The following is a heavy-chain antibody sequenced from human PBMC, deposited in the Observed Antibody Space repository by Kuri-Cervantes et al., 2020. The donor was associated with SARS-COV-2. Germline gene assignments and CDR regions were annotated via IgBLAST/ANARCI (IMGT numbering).Heavy chain of an antibody. V-gene: IGHV3-7*01. J-gene: IGHJ4*02. CDR2: IKQDGSEK. Sequence: GESLKISCAASGFTFSSYWMSWVRQAPGKGLEWVANIKQDGSEKDYVDSVKGRFTISRDNAKNSLYLQMNSLGAEDTAVYYCARERQNYDFWSGYVGSYFDYWGQGTLVTVSS. D-gene: IGHD3-3*01. CDR1: GFTFSSYW. CDR3: ARERQNYDFWSGYVGSYFDY.